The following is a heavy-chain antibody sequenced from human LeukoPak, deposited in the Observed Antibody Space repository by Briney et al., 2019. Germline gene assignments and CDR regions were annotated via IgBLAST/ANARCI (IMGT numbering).Heavy chain of an antibody. Sequence: ASVKVSCKVSGATLSKISIDWVRQAPGKGLEWMGSFGHQDGETIHAQKFQGRFNMTVDTPTDTAYMEMSSLMSEGTAVYYCATGAIVYDYWGQGTLVTVSS. CDR2: FGHQDGET. J-gene: IGHJ4*02. D-gene: IGHD3-9*01. CDR3: ATGAIVYDY. CDR1: GATLSKIS. V-gene: IGHV1-24*01.